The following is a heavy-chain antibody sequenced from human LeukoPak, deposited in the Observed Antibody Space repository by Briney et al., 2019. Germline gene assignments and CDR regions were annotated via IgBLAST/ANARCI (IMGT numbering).Heavy chain of an antibody. CDR3: ARVSQSDFEWLSSLDS. CDR1: GFTFSSYG. V-gene: IGHV3-30*03. J-gene: IGHJ4*02. CDR2: ISSDGSTK. Sequence: QPGGSLRLSCAASGFTFSSYGMHWVRQVPGKGLDWVTLISSDGSTKYYADSVKGRFTISRDNAKNSLSLQMNSLRTEDTAVYYCARVSQSDFEWLSSLDSWGQGTLVTVSS. D-gene: IGHD3-9*01.